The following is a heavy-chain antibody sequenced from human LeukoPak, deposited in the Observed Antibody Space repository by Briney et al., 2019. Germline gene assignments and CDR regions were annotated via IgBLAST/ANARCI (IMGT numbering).Heavy chain of an antibody. D-gene: IGHD3-22*01. CDR1: GYTFTNYY. Sequence: ASVKVSCKAPGYTFTNYYIHWVRQAPGQGLEYMGVINPRGGSTSYAQKFQGRVTMTRDTSTSTVYMELSSLRSEDTALYYCARAQSVSMIVVVPHLDYWGQGTLVTVSS. CDR2: INPRGGST. V-gene: IGHV1-46*01. J-gene: IGHJ4*02. CDR3: ARAQSVSMIVVVPHLDY.